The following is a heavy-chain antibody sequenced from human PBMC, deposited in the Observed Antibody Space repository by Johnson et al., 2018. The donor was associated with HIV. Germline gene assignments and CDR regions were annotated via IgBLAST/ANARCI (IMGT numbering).Heavy chain of an antibody. J-gene: IGHJ3*01. Sequence: EVQLVESGGGVVQPGRSLRLSCAASGFTFSSYGMHWVRQAPGKGLEWVGRIKSKTDGGTTDYAAPVKGRFTISRDDSKNTLYLQMNSLKTEDTAVYYCTTDGRIPVAHHDAFDVWGQGTMVTVSS. V-gene: IGHV3-15*01. CDR1: GFTFSSYG. CDR2: IKSKTDGGTT. CDR3: TTDGRIPVAHHDAFDV. D-gene: IGHD6-19*01.